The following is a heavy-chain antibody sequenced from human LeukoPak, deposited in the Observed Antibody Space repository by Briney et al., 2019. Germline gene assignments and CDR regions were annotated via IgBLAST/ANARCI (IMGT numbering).Heavy chain of an antibody. D-gene: IGHD1-20*01. J-gene: IGHJ5*02. CDR2: INHSGST. CDR3: ARGTYNWNGVGVARYNWFDP. V-gene: IGHV4-34*01. CDR1: GGSFSGYY. Sequence: SETLSLTCAVYGGSFSGYYWSWIRQPPGKGLEWIGEINHSGSTNYNPSLKSRVTISVDTSKNQFSLKLSSVTAADTAVYYCARGTYNWNGVGVARYNWFDPWGQGTLVTVSS.